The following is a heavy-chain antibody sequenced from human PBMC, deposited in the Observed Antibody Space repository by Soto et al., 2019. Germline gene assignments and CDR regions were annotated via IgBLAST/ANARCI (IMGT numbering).Heavy chain of an antibody. Sequence: QVQLQESGPGLVKPSETLSLTCTVSGGSISSYYWSWIRQPPGKGLEWIGYIYYSGSTNYNPSLKSRVTISVXXSXNXXSLKLSSVTAADTAVYYCARGAPNTYRKGPRYFDYWGQGTLVTVSS. J-gene: IGHJ4*02. D-gene: IGHD3-16*02. CDR2: IYYSGST. CDR3: ARGAPNTYRKGPRYFDY. V-gene: IGHV4-59*01. CDR1: GGSISSYY.